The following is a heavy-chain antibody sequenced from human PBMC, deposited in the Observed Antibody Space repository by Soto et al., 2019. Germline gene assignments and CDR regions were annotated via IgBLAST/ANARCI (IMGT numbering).Heavy chain of an antibody. CDR1: GFTFSSYA. V-gene: IGHV3-21*01. CDR2: ISSRSKTI. Sequence: GGSLRLSCAASGFTFSSYAMSWVRRAPGKGLEWVSSISSRSKTIYYADSVKGRFTISRDNAKNSLYLQMNSLRDEDTAVYYCATKQPNNNPFDYWGQGTPVTVSS. CDR3: ATKQPNNNPFDY. D-gene: IGHD1-1*01. J-gene: IGHJ4*02.